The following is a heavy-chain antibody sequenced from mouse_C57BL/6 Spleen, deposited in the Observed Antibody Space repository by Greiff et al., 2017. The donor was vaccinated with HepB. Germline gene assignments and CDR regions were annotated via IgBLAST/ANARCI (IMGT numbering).Heavy chain of an antibody. CDR3: ARAPYDGYYDY. V-gene: IGHV3-6*01. Sequence: EVKLVESGPGLVKPSQSLSLTCSVTGYSITSGYYWNWIRQFPGNKLEWMGYISYDGSNNYNPSLKNRISITRDTSKNQFFLKLNSVTTEDTATYYCARAPYDGYYDYWGQGTTLTVSS. CDR1: GYSITSGYY. D-gene: IGHD2-3*01. J-gene: IGHJ2*01. CDR2: ISYDGSN.